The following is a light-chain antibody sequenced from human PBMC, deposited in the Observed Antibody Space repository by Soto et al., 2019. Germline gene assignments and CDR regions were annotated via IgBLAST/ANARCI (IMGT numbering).Light chain of an antibody. CDR3: QTWGTGIAV. Sequence: QLVLTQSPSASASLGASVNLTCTLSSGHSSYAIAWHQQQPEKGPRYLMNLNRDGSHSKGDGIPDRFSGSSSGAERYLTISSLQSEDDADYYCQTWGTGIAVFGGGTQLTVL. J-gene: IGLJ7*01. V-gene: IGLV4-69*01. CDR2: LNRDGSH. CDR1: SGHSSYA.